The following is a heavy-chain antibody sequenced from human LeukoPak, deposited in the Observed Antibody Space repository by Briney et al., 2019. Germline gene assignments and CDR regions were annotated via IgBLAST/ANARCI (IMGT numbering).Heavy chain of an antibody. CDR3: ATLNDYGGNWFDP. Sequence: GGSLRLSCAASGFTFSSYGMHWVRQAPGKGLEWVAFIRYDGSNKYYADSVKGRFTISRDNSKNTLYLQMNSLRAEDTAVYYCATLNDYGGNWFDPWGQGTLVTVSS. V-gene: IGHV3-30*02. CDR2: IRYDGSNK. D-gene: IGHD4-23*01. CDR1: GFTFSSYG. J-gene: IGHJ5*02.